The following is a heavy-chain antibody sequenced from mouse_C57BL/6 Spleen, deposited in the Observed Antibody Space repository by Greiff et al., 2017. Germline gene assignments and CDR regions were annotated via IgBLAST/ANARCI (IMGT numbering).Heavy chain of an antibody. V-gene: IGHV5-4*01. CDR3: ARDRGYYGYGYYAMDY. J-gene: IGHJ4*01. Sequence: EVKVVESGGGLVKPGGSLKLSCAASGFTFSSYAMSWVRQTPEKRLEWVATISDGGSYTYYPDNVKGRFTISRDNAKNNLYLQMSHLKSEDTAMYYCARDRGYYGYGYYAMDYWGQGTSVTVSS. CDR1: GFTFSSYA. D-gene: IGHD2-2*01. CDR2: ISDGGSYT.